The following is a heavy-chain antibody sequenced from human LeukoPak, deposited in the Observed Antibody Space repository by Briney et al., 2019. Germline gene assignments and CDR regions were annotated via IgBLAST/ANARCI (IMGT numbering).Heavy chain of an antibody. CDR3: ARGPYSSSWFQPIDP. J-gene: IGHJ5*02. Sequence: SETLSLTCTVSGGSISSYYWSWIRQPPGKGLEWIGYIYYSGSTNYNPSLKSRVTISVDTSKNQFSLKLSSVTAADTAVYYCARGPYSSSWFQPIDPWGQGTLVTVSS. V-gene: IGHV4-59*01. CDR2: IYYSGST. CDR1: GGSISSYY. D-gene: IGHD6-13*01.